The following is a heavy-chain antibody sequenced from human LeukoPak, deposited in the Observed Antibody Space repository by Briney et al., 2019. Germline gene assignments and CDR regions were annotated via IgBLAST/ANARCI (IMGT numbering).Heavy chain of an antibody. V-gene: IGHV4-38-2*02. CDR3: AGSAGWELQTIDY. CDR2: IYHSGST. J-gene: IGHJ4*02. D-gene: IGHD2-15*01. CDR1: GYSISSGYY. Sequence: PSETLSLTCTVSGYSISSGYYWGWIRQPPGKGLEWIGSIYHSGSTYYNPSLKSRVTISVDTSKNQFSLKLSSVTAADTAVYYCAGSAGWELQTIDYWGQGTLVTVSS.